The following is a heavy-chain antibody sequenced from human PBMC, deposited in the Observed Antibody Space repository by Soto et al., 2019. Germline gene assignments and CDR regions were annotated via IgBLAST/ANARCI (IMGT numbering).Heavy chain of an antibody. CDR1: GYSFSNYG. J-gene: IGHJ6*02. V-gene: IGHV3-30*18. CDR2: ISYEGITK. CDR3: AKDMTRFLAWPHYFRGLDV. D-gene: IGHD3-3*01. Sequence: QAQLVESGGGVVQPGRSLGLSYEASGYSFSNYGMHWVRQAPGKGLEWVAAISYEGITKYYSDSLKGRFTISKDNSKNTLYLEMNSLRPEDTAVYYCAKDMTRFLAWPHYFRGLDVWGQGTTVTVSS.